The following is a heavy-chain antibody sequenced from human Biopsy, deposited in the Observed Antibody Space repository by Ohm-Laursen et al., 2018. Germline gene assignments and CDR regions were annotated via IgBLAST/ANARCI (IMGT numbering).Heavy chain of an antibody. CDR3: AKDLGLNYSDRFLFYYGMDV. Sequence: SLRLSCSATGFSFADYYMSWIRQAPGKGLDWVSYISSNGNTEKYADSVKGRSTISRDNARNALHLQMNSLRTEDTALYYCAKDLGLNYSDRFLFYYGMDVWGRGTTVTVSS. J-gene: IGHJ6*02. CDR2: ISSNGNTE. V-gene: IGHV3-11*01. CDR1: GFSFADYY. D-gene: IGHD4-17*01.